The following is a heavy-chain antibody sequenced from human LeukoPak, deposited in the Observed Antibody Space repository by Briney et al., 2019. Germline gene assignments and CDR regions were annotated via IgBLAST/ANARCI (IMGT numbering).Heavy chain of an antibody. Sequence: SETLSLTCTVSGGSISTYYWSWIRQPPGKGLEWIGYIYYSGNTSYNPSLKSRIAISVDMSKNQFSLKLSSVTAADTAVYYCARLEICRTSLKSFESWGQGTLVTVSS. CDR1: GGSISTYY. J-gene: IGHJ4*02. D-gene: IGHD2-2*01. V-gene: IGHV4-59*01. CDR3: ARLEICRTSLKSFES. CDR2: IYYSGNT.